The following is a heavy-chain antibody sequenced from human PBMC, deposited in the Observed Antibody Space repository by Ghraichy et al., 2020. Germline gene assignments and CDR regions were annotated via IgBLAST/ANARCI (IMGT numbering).Heavy chain of an antibody. CDR1: GGSISTYY. V-gene: IGHV4-59*01. CDR3: ARDSGTSNLGFDY. Sequence: PETLSLTCTVSGGSISTYYWSWIRRPPGKGLEWLGYINYSGSTNFNPSLKSRVTISVDTSKNQFSLKLSSVTAAATAVYYCARDSGTSNLGFDYWGQGTLVTVSS. CDR2: INYSGST. D-gene: IGHD1-14*01. J-gene: IGHJ4*02.